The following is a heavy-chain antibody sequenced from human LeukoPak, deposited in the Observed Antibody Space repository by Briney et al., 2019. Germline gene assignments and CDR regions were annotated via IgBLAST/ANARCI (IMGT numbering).Heavy chain of an antibody. Sequence: PSETLSLTCTVSGNSISSSSYYWVWIRQPPGKGLEWIGSINYYGKTYYNPSVKSRVTISVDTSKNQFSLMVRSVTAADTAVYYCGRSAGFVHFDHWGQGTLATVTS. V-gene: IGHV4-39*07. D-gene: IGHD3-16*01. CDR2: INYYGKT. J-gene: IGHJ4*02. CDR3: GRSAGFVHFDH. CDR1: GNSISSSSYY.